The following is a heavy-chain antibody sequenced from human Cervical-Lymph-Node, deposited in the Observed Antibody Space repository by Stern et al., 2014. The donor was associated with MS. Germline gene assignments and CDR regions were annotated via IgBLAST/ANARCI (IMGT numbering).Heavy chain of an antibody. CDR3: ARDPSSGWFDY. CDR2: ISAHSGKT. Sequence: QVQLVQSGAEVKQPGASVKVSCKASGYSFSKYGVSWVRQAPGQGLAWMGWISAHSGKTFYAQNLQGRVTMTTDTSTSTAYMELRSLRSDDTALYYCARDPSSGWFDYWGQGTLVTVSS. D-gene: IGHD6-19*01. J-gene: IGHJ4*02. V-gene: IGHV1-18*01. CDR1: GYSFSKYG.